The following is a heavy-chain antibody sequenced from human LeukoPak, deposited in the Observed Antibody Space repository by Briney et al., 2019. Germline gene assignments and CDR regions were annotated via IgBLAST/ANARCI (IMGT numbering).Heavy chain of an antibody. Sequence: SETLSLTCAVSGGSISSSNWWSWVRQPPGKGLEWIGEIYHSGSTNYNPSLKSRVTISVDKSKNQFSLKLSSVTAADTAVYYCARGGTTVTTELGASFDYWGQGTLSPSPQ. V-gene: IGHV4-4*02. CDR1: GGSISSSNW. CDR2: IYHSGST. J-gene: IGHJ4*02. D-gene: IGHD4-17*01. CDR3: ARGGTTVTTELGASFDY.